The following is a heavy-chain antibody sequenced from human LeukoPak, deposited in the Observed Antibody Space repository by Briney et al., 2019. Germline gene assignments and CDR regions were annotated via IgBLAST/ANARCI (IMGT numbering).Heavy chain of an antibody. CDR3: AKGSSSYYFAFDI. Sequence: GGSLRLSCAASGFTFSNYAMSWDRQAPGKGLEWVSGISGSGGSTYYADSVKGRFTISRDNSKTTLYLQMNSLRAEDTAVYYCAKGSSSYYFAFDIWGQGTMVTVSS. D-gene: IGHD6-13*01. CDR2: ISGSGGST. V-gene: IGHV3-23*01. CDR1: GFTFSNYA. J-gene: IGHJ3*02.